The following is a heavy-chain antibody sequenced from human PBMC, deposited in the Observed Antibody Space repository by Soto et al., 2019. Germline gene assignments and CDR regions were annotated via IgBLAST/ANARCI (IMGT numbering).Heavy chain of an antibody. V-gene: IGHV1-2*02. CDR3: ARGRTVNFYGMDV. CDR1: GYTFTDHY. D-gene: IGHD4-17*01. Sequence: QVQLVQSGAEVKKPGASVKVSYVASGYTFTDHYIHWVRQAPGQGLVWMGWINPHSGDTIYAQKFQGRVTLTRDTSISTDYMELSRLRSDDTAVYYCARGRTVNFYGMDVWGQGTTVTVSS. J-gene: IGHJ6*02. CDR2: INPHSGDT.